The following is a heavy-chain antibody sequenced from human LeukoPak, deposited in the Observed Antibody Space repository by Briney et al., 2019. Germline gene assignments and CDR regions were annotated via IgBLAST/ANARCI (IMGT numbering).Heavy chain of an antibody. J-gene: IGHJ4*02. D-gene: IGHD5-24*01. CDR1: GGSISSGGYY. CDR3: ARGRLRDSFDY. V-gene: IGHV4-31*03. Sequence: SQTLSLTCTVSGGSISSGGYYWTWIRQHPGKGLEWIGYIYSSGSTYYNPSLKSRITISVDTSKNQFSLKLSSVTAADTAVYYCARGRLRDSFDYWGQGTLVTVSS. CDR2: IYSSGST.